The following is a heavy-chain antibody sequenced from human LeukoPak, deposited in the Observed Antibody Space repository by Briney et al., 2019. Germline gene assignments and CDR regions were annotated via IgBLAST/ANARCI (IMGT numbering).Heavy chain of an antibody. CDR3: ARAYGDYLYFDY. D-gene: IGHD4-17*01. CDR2: ISSSSSYI. V-gene: IGHV3-21*01. CDR1: GFTFSSYS. Sequence: GGSLRLSCAASGFTFSSYSMNWVRQAPGKGLEWVSSISSSSSYIYYADSVKGRFTISRDNAKNSLYLQMDSLRAEDTAVYYCARAYGDYLYFDYWGQGTLVTVPS. J-gene: IGHJ4*02.